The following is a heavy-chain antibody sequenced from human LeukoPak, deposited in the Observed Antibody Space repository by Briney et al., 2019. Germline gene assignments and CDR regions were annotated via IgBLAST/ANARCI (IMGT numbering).Heavy chain of an antibody. D-gene: IGHD5-18*01. CDR3: AREGTAPYFDY. CDR1: GYTFTNYY. Sequence: ASVKVSCTASGYTFTNYYMHWVRQAPGQGLEWMGIINPSGGSTTYAQKFQGRVTMTRDTSTSTVYMELSSLRSEDTAVYYCAREGTAPYFDYWGQGTLVTVSS. V-gene: IGHV1-46*01. J-gene: IGHJ4*02. CDR2: INPSGGST.